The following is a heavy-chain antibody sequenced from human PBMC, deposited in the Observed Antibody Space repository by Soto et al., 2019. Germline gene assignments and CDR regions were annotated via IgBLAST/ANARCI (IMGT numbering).Heavy chain of an antibody. CDR2: ISGTGYNT. Sequence: PGGSLRLSCAASGFTFSNYVMTWVRQAPGEGLEWVSAISGTGYNTFYADSVKGRFTISRDNSKNTVYLQMNSLTAEDAAVYYCTKSDFIWGKNSNHFFDYWGQGTLVTVSS. V-gene: IGHV3-23*01. CDR1: GFTFSNYV. D-gene: IGHD3-16*01. J-gene: IGHJ4*02. CDR3: TKSDFIWGKNSNHFFDY.